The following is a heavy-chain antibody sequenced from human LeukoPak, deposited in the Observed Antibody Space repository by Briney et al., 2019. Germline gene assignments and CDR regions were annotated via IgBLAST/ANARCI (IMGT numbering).Heavy chain of an antibody. CDR2: IYYSGST. Sequence: PSETLSLTCTVSGSSISSYYWSWIRQPPGKGLEWIGYIYYSGSTNYNPSLKSRVTISVDTSKNQFSLKLSSVTAADTAVYYCASHYRGAFDIWGQGTTVTVSS. V-gene: IGHV4-59*08. CDR1: GSSISSYY. CDR3: ASHYRGAFDI. J-gene: IGHJ3*02.